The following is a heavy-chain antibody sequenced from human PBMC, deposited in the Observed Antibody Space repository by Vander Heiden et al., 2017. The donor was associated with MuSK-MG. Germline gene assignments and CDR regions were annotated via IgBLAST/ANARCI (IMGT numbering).Heavy chain of an antibody. V-gene: IGHV4-39*07. Sequence: QLQLQESGPGLVKPSETLSLTCTVSGGSISSSNAYWGWIRQPPGKGLEWIGSLSSSGNTYYNPSLKSRATISVDTSNNQFSLRVRSATAADTAVYSCARAPKVGPTQDVFDIWGQGTMVTVSS. D-gene: IGHD1-26*01. CDR1: GGSISSSNAY. J-gene: IGHJ3*02. CDR3: ARAPKVGPTQDVFDI. CDR2: LSSSGNT.